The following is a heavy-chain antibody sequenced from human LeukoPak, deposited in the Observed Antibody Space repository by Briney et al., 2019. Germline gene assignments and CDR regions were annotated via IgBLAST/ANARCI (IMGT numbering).Heavy chain of an antibody. D-gene: IGHD5-18*01. Sequence: SETLSLTCTVSGGSITSPTYYWNWIRQSAGKGLEWIGRIYTSGTINYNPSLRSRVTISIDTSKSQFSLRLTSVTAADTAVYYCARGYSYTNFDYWGRGTLVTVSS. CDR1: GGSITSPTYY. V-gene: IGHV4-61*02. CDR3: ARGYSYTNFDY. J-gene: IGHJ4*02. CDR2: IYTSGTI.